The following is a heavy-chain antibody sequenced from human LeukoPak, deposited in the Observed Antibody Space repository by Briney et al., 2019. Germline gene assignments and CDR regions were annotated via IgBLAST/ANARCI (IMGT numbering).Heavy chain of an antibody. CDR2: IGSSGSYI. CDR3: ARRATTERGHSYGLDF. V-gene: IGHV3-21*01. J-gene: IGHJ4*02. D-gene: IGHD5-18*01. Sequence: GRSLRLSCAASGLTFSSYGMHWVRQAPGKGLEWVSSIGSSGSYIYYADSLTGRFTISRDNAKNSLYLQMNSLRAEDTAMYYCARRATTERGHSYGLDFWGQGTLVTVSS. CDR1: GLTFSSYG.